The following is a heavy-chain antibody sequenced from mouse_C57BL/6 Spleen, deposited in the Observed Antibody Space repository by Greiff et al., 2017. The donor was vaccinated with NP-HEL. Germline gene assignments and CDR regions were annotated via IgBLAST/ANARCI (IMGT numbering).Heavy chain of an antibody. CDR3: ARDYGSGYFDV. CDR1: GYTFTSYT. Sequence: QVHVKQSGAELARPGASVKMSCKASGYTFTSYTMHWVKQRPGQGLEWIGYINPSSGYTKYNQKFKDKATLTADKSSSTAYMQLSSLTSEDSAVYYCARDYGSGYFDVWGTGTTVTVSS. D-gene: IGHD1-1*01. J-gene: IGHJ1*03. V-gene: IGHV1-4*01. CDR2: INPSSGYT.